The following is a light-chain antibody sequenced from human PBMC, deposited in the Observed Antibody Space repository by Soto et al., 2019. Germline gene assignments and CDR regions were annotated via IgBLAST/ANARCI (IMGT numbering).Light chain of an antibody. CDR3: SSYSSSSTLVV. Sequence: QSVLTQPASVSGSPGQSITISCAGTSSDVGGYDYVSWYQQHPGKAPKLMIYDVSNRPSGVSNRFSGSKSGNTASLTISGRQAEDEADYYCSSYSSSSTLVVFGGGNKVTVL. V-gene: IGLV2-14*01. J-gene: IGLJ2*01. CDR2: DVS. CDR1: SSDVGGYDY.